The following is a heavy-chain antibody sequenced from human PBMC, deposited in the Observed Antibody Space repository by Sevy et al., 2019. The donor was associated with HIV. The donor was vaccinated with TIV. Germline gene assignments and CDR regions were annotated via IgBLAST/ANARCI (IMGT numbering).Heavy chain of an antibody. J-gene: IGHJ4*02. CDR2: ISSISSPT. CDR1: GFTFRGYS. V-gene: IGHV3-48*02. Sequence: GGSLRLSCTASGFTFRGYSMNWVRQAPGKGLEWVSYISSISSPTYYADSVKGRFTISRENAKNPLYLQMNSLRDEDTAVYYFVGEGIGGARDFDYWGQGTLVTVSS. D-gene: IGHD3-3*01. CDR3: VGEGIGGARDFDY.